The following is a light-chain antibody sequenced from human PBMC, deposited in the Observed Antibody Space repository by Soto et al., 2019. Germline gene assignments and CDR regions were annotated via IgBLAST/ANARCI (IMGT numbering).Light chain of an antibody. V-gene: IGKV1-27*01. CDR1: QGISNY. Sequence: DIQMTQSPSSLSASVGDRVTITCRASQGISNYLAWYQQKPGKVPKLLIDAAPTLQSGVPSRFSGSGSGTDFTLTISSLQPEDVATYFCQKYISAPLLTFGGGTKVEIK. CDR3: QKYISAPLLT. CDR2: AAP. J-gene: IGKJ4*01.